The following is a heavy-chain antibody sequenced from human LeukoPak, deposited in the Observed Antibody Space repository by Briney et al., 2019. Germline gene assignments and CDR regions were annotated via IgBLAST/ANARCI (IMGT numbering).Heavy chain of an antibody. V-gene: IGHV1-3*01. D-gene: IGHD6-13*01. CDR3: ARSTLSSQVFDY. CDR2: INAGNGNT. CDR1: GYTFTSYA. J-gene: IGHJ4*02. Sequence: ASVKVSCKASGYTFTSYAMHWVRQAPGQRLEWMGWINAGNGNTKYSQKFQGRVTITRDTSASTACMELSSLRSEDTAVYYCARSTLSSQVFDYWGQGTLVTVSS.